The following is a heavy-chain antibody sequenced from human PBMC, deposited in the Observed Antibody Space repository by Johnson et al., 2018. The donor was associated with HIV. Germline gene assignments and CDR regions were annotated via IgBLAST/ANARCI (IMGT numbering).Heavy chain of an antibody. J-gene: IGHJ3*02. D-gene: IGHD2-2*01. CDR2: ISYDGSNK. CDR3: AKDAGVVPAANTDAFDI. V-gene: IGHV3-30*18. CDR1: GFTFSSYG. Sequence: QVQLVESGGGVVQPGRSLRLSCAAPGFTFSSYGMHWVRQAPGTGLEWVAVISYDGSNKYYADSVKVRFTISRDNSKNMLYLQMNSLRAEDTSVYYCAKDAGVVPAANTDAFDIWGQGTMVTVSS.